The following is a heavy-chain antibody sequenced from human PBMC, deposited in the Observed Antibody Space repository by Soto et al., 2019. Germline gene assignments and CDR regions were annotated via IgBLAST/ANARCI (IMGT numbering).Heavy chain of an antibody. CDR2: ISAYNGNT. CDR3: ARDLIRQQLVGWFDP. V-gene: IGHV1-18*01. D-gene: IGHD6-13*01. CDR1: GYTFTSYG. Sequence: GASVKVSCKASGYTFTSYGINWVRQAPGQGLEWMGWISAYNGNTNYAQKLQGRVTMTTDTSTSTAYMELRSLRSDDTAVYYCARDLIRQQLVGWFDPWGQGTLVTVSS. J-gene: IGHJ5*02.